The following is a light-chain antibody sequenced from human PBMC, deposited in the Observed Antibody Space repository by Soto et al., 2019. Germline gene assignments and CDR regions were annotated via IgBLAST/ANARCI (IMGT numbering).Light chain of an antibody. V-gene: IGKV3-11*01. CDR2: DAS. CDR1: QSVTTY. CDR3: QQRSTWPLGT. J-gene: IGKJ1*01. Sequence: EIVLTQSPATLSLSPGETATLSCRASQSVTTYLAWYQQKPGQAPRLLISDASDRAAAIPARFSGSGSGTDFTLTICGLEAEDCAVYYGQQRSTWPLGTFGQGTKVEI.